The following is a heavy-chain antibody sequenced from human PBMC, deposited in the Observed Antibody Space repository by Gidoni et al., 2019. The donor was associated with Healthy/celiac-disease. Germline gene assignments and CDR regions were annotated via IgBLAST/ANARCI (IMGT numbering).Heavy chain of an antibody. V-gene: IGHV1-2*04. CDR2: INPNSGGT. D-gene: IGHD6-13*01. Sequence: QVQLVQSGAEVKKPGASVTVSCKASGYTFTGYYMHWVRQAPGQGLEWMGWINPNSGGTNYAQKFQGWVTMTRDTSISTAYMELSRLRSDDTAVYYCARDGGGSSWSRHYYYYYGMDVWGQGTTVTVSS. CDR3: ARDGGGSSWSRHYYYYYGMDV. J-gene: IGHJ6*02. CDR1: GYTFTGYY.